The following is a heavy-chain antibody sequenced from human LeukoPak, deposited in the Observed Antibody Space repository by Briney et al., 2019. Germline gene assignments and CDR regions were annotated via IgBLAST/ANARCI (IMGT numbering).Heavy chain of an antibody. Sequence: GGSLRLSCAASGFTFSSYHMNWVRQAPGKGLEWLSYIHSTSASIHYADSVKGRFTISRDNAKNSLYLQMNSLRAEDTAVYYCSRVVQDVTGADYWGQGTLVTVSS. CDR2: IHSTSASI. J-gene: IGHJ4*02. D-gene: IGHD3-9*01. V-gene: IGHV3-48*01. CDR1: GFTFSSYH. CDR3: SRVVQDVTGADY.